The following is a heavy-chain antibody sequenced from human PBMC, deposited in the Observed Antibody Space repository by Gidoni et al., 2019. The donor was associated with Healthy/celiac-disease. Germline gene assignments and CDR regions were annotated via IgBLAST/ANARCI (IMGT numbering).Heavy chain of an antibody. J-gene: IGHJ3*02. V-gene: IGHV4-39*07. CDR1: GGSISSSRYY. D-gene: IGHD2-2*01. CDR3: ARVVGAFDI. CDR2: IYYSGST. Sequence: QLQLQESGPGLVQPSETLSHTCTASGGSISSSRYYWGWIRQPPGKGLEWIGSIYYSGSTYYNPSLKSRVTISVDTSKNQCSLKLSSVTAADTAVYYCARVVGAFDIWGQGTMVTVFS.